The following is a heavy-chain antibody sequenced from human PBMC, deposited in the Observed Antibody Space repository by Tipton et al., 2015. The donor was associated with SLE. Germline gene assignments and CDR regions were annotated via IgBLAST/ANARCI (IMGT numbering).Heavy chain of an antibody. J-gene: IGHJ3*01. V-gene: IGHV3-7*01. CDR3: ARATEGAFDF. CDR1: GFTLSSYW. CDR2: VKQGTTET. Sequence: SLRLSCGAFGFTLSSYWMGWVRQAPGKGLEWVANVKQGTTETYYVASVKGRFTISRDNAKNSLNLQMNNLRAEDTAVYYCARATEGAFDFWGQGTMVTVSS.